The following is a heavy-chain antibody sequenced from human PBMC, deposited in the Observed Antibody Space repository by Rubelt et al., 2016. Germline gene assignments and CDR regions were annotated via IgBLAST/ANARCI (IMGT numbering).Heavy chain of an antibody. CDR1: GGSISSSSYY. Sequence: QLQLQESGPGLVKPSETLSLTCTVSGGSISSSSYYWGWIRRPPGKGLEWIGSIRYRGNTYCNTSLKSRLTMSVDASKSQCSLNVSSVTAADTAMYYCAREDEDAADNAFDIWGQGTMVTVSS. D-gene: IGHD6-13*01. J-gene: IGHJ3*02. CDR3: AREDEDAADNAFDI. V-gene: IGHV4-39*07. CDR2: IRYRGNT.